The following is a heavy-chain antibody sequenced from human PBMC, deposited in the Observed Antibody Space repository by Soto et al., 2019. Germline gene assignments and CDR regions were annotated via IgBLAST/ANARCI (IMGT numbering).Heavy chain of an antibody. CDR3: ARFDYYDSSGYLDFGPK. V-gene: IGHV4-39*07. J-gene: IGHJ4*02. Sequence: SETQSLTCTVAGGSISSSTYYWGWIRQPPGKGLEWIGSISYSGSTYYNPSLKSRVTIFVDTSKNQFSLKLSSVTAADTAVYYCARFDYYDSSGYLDFGPKWGQGTLVTVSS. D-gene: IGHD3-22*01. CDR2: ISYSGST. CDR1: GGSISSSTYY.